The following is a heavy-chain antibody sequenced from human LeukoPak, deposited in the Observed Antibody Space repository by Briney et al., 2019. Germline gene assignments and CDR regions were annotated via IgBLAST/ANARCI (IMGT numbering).Heavy chain of an antibody. Sequence: ASVKVSCKASGYTFTSYAMHWVRQAPGQRLEWMGWINAGNGNTKYSQKFQGRVTITRDTSASTAYMELSSLRSEDTAVYYCARAPTYYDILTGPWGQGTLVTVCS. CDR2: INAGNGNT. V-gene: IGHV1-3*01. J-gene: IGHJ4*02. CDR1: GYTFTSYA. CDR3: ARAPTYYDILTGP. D-gene: IGHD3-9*01.